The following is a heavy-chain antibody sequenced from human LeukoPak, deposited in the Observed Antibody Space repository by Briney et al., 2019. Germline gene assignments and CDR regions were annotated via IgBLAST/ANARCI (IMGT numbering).Heavy chain of an antibody. CDR3: ATIFGGSSRGFDY. CDR2: INHSGST. Sequence: SETLSLTCAVYGGSFSGYYWSWIRQPPGKGLEWMGEINHSGSTNYNPSLKSRVTISVDTSKNQFSLKLSSVTAADTAVYYCATIFGGSSRGFDYSGQGTLVTVSS. D-gene: IGHD2-15*01. J-gene: IGHJ4*02. CDR1: GGSFSGYY. V-gene: IGHV4-34*01.